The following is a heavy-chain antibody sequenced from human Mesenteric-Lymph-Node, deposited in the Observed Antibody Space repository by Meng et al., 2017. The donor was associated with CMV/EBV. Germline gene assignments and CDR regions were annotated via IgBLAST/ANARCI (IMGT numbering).Heavy chain of an antibody. CDR3: AKDPLGYCSSTSCYSYGMDV. Sequence: GGSLRLSCAASGFTFSSYGMHWVRQAPGKGLEWVAFIRYDGSNKYYADSVKGRFTISRDNSKNTLYLQMNSLRAEDTAVYYCAKDPLGYCSSTSCYSYGMDVWGQGTTVTVSS. CDR1: GFTFSSYG. D-gene: IGHD2-2*02. V-gene: IGHV3-30*02. J-gene: IGHJ6*02. CDR2: IRYDGSNK.